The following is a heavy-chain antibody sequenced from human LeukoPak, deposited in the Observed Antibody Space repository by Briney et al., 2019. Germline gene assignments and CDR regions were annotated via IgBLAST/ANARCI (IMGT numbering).Heavy chain of an antibody. J-gene: IGHJ5*02. V-gene: IGHV3-23*01. CDR2: ISGNGMRT. CDR3: AKLELAGTTFWFDP. Sequence: GGSLRLSCAASGFIFSSHGMSWVRQAPGKGLEWVSAISGNGMRTYYSDSVKGRFTISRDISKNTVYLQMNSLRAEDTAVYYCAKLELAGTTFWFDPWGQGTLVTVSS. D-gene: IGHD1-1*01. CDR1: GFIFSSHG.